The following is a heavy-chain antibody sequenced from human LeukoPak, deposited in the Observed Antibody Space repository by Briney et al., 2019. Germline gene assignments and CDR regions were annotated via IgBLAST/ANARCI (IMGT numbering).Heavy chain of an antibody. Sequence: ASVKVSCKASGYTFTSYDINWVRQATGQGLEWMGWMNPNSGNTGYAQKFQGRVTMTRNTSISTAYMELSSLRSEDTAVYYCARGPVLRYFDWLLPRGVVFDIWGQGTMVTVSS. CDR2: MNPNSGNT. CDR3: ARGPVLRYFDWLLPRGVVFDI. D-gene: IGHD3-9*01. CDR1: GYTFTSYD. V-gene: IGHV1-8*01. J-gene: IGHJ3*02.